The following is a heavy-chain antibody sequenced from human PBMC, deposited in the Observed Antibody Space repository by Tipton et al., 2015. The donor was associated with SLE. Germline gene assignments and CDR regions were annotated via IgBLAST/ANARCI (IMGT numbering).Heavy chain of an antibody. CDR2: VYYTGNT. V-gene: IGHV4-38-2*02. CDR1: GYSISSGYY. Sequence: TLSLTCTVSGYSISSGYYWGWIRQPPGKGLEWVGTVYYTGNTFYNPSLKSRVTISVDTSNNQFSLKLHSVTAADTAVYYCARLADYGDFALDYWGQGTLFTVSS. J-gene: IGHJ4*02. D-gene: IGHD4-17*01. CDR3: ARLADYGDFALDY.